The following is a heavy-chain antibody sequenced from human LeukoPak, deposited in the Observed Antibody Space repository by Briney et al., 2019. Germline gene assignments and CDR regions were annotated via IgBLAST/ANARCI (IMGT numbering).Heavy chain of an antibody. CDR3: ARGDYDFWSGYYTNWFDP. Sequence: SETLSLTCTVSGGPISSYYWSWIRRPPGKGLEWIGYIYYSGSTNYNPSLKSRVTISVDTSKNQFSLKLSSVTAADTAVYYCARGDYDFWSGYYTNWFDPWGQGTLVTVSS. V-gene: IGHV4-59*01. J-gene: IGHJ5*02. CDR2: IYYSGST. D-gene: IGHD3-3*01. CDR1: GGPISSYY.